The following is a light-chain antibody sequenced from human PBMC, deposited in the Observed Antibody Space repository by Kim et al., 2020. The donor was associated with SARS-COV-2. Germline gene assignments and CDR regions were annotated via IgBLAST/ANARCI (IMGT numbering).Light chain of an antibody. V-gene: IGKV3-20*01. Sequence: WSPGERATLSCRASESVSRNDGAWYQQRPGQAPRLLVYGASGRATGIPDRFSGSGSGTDFTLTISRLEPEDFAVYYCQQYGSSPYTFGQGTKLEI. CDR2: GAS. CDR3: QQYGSSPYT. J-gene: IGKJ2*01. CDR1: ESVSRND.